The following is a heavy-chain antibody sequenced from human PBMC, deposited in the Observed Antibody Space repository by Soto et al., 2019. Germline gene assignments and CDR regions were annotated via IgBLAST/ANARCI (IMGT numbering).Heavy chain of an antibody. CDR1: GGSISSYY. Sequence: PSETLSLTCTVSGGSISSYYWSWIRQPPGKGLEWIGYIYYSGSTYYNPSLMSRVTISVDTSKNQFSLKLSSVTAADTAVYYCARVSLEYYFDYWGQGTLVTVSS. CDR2: IYYSGST. V-gene: IGHV4-59*12. J-gene: IGHJ4*02. CDR3: ARVSLEYYFDY.